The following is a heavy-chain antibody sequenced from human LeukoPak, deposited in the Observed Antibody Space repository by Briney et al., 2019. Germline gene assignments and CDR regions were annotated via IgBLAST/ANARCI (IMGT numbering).Heavy chain of an antibody. CDR3: ARVVGSGGWFVP. CDR1: GGSISSYY. J-gene: IGHJ5*02. V-gene: IGHV4-59*01. D-gene: IGHD3-10*01. Sequence: SETLSLTCTVSGGSISSYYWSWIRQPPGKGLEWMRFIYYSGSTNYHPSLKRRHSISVETYKNKFPLKLSSVTAADTAVYYCARVVGSGGWFVPWGEGTLVTVSS. CDR2: IYYSGST.